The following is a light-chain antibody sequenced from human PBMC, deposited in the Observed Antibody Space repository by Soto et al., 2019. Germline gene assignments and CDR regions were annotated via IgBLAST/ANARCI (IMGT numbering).Light chain of an antibody. CDR1: QSVSSY. CDR3: QQRGNRPPWT. CDR2: DAS. J-gene: IGKJ1*01. Sequence: EIALTQSPATLSLSPGERATLSCRASQSVSSYLAWYQQKPGQAPRLLIYDASNRATGIPARFSGSGSGTDFTLTISSLEPEDFAVYYCQQRGNRPPWTFGQGTKVDIK. V-gene: IGKV3-11*01.